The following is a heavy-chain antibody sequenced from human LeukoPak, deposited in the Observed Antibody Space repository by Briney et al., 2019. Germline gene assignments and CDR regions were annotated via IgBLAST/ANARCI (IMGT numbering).Heavy chain of an antibody. J-gene: IGHJ6*03. Sequence: GASVKVSCKASGHTFTSYDINWVRQATGQGLEWMGWMNPNSGNTGYAQKFQGRVTMTRNTSISTAYMELSSLRSEDTAVYYCARRVTLVGAKYYYYYMDVWGKGTTVTVSS. CDR2: MNPNSGNT. D-gene: IGHD1-26*01. V-gene: IGHV1-8*01. CDR1: GHTFTSYD. CDR3: ARRVTLVGAKYYYYYMDV.